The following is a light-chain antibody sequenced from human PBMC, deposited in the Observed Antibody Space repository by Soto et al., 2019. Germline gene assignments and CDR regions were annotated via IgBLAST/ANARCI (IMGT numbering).Light chain of an antibody. CDR2: DVT. J-gene: IGLJ1*01. V-gene: IGLV2-14*03. CDR3: SSYTSSSSYYV. Sequence: QSVLTQPASVSGSPGQSITISCTGTSSDVGGYNFVSWYQHHPGKAPKLMIFDVTNRPSVVSNRFSGSKSGNTASLTISGLQAEDEADYYCSSYTSSSSYYVFGTGTKVTVL. CDR1: SSDVGGYNF.